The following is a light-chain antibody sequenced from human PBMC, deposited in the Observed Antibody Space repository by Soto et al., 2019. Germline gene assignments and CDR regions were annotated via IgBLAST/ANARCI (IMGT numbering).Light chain of an antibody. J-gene: IGKJ4*01. CDR1: QSVSSSY. CDR2: GAS. CDR3: QQYGSSRWT. Sequence: EIVLTQSPGTLSLSPGERATLSCRASQSVSSSYLAWYQQKPGQAPRLLIYGASSRATGIPDRFSGSGSGTDFPLTLSRLEPEDFAVYYCQQYGSSRWTFGGGTKVEIK. V-gene: IGKV3-20*01.